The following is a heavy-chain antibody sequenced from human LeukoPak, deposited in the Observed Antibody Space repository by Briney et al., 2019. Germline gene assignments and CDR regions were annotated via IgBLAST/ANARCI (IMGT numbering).Heavy chain of an antibody. CDR1: GGSISSGSYY. CDR3: ATSPMWFGELFGSYYMDV. Sequence: SETLSLTCTVSGGSISSGSYYWSWIRQPAGKGLEWIGRIYTSGSTNYNPSLKSRVTISVDTSKNQFSLKVSSVTAADTAVYYCATSPMWFGELFGSYYMDVWGKGTTVTISS. J-gene: IGHJ6*03. CDR2: IYTSGST. V-gene: IGHV4-61*02. D-gene: IGHD3-10*01.